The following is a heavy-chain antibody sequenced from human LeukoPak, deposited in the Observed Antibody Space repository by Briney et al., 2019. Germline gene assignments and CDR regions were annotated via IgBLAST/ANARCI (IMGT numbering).Heavy chain of an antibody. CDR3: ANRVCSGGSCYPGYFDY. D-gene: IGHD2-15*01. Sequence: PSETLSLTCAVSGYSISSGYYWGWIRQPPRKGLEWIGSIYHNGSTYYNPSLKSRFTISVDTSKNQFSLKLSSVTAADTAVYYCANRVCSGGSCYPGYFDYWGQGTLVTVSS. J-gene: IGHJ4*02. CDR1: GYSISSGYY. V-gene: IGHV4-38-2*01. CDR2: IYHNGST.